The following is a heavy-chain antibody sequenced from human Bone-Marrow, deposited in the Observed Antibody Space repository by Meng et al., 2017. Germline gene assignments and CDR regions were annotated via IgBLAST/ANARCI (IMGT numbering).Heavy chain of an antibody. D-gene: IGHD6-13*01. CDR2: IDPKSGDT. CDR1: GYNFPDYW. CDR3: ARDEDISAAGKLFGDY. J-gene: IGHJ4*02. V-gene: IGHV1-2*06. Sequence: ASVKVSCKPSGYNFPDYWLHWVRRAPGQGLEWMGRIDPKSGDTHYAQRFQGRVTMTGDTSISTAYMELSGLRSDVTAMYYCARDEDISAAGKLFGDYWGQGTLVTVSS.